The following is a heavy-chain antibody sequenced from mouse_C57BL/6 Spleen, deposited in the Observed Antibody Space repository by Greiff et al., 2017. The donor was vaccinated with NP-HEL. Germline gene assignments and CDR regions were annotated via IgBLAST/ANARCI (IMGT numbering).Heavy chain of an antibody. CDR2: IDPETGGT. CDR1: GYTFTDYE. CDR3: TRSRPDGWVFDY. D-gene: IGHD2-3*01. J-gene: IGHJ2*01. V-gene: IGHV1-15*01. Sequence: QVQLQQSGAELVRPGASVTLSCKASGYTFTDYEMHWVKQTPVHGLEWIGAIDPETGGTAYNQKFKGKAILTADKSSSTAYMELRSLTSEDSAVYYCTRSRPDGWVFDYWGQGTTLTVSS.